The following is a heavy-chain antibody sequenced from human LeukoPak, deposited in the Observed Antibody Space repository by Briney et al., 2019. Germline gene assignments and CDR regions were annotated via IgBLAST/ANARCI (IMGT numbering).Heavy chain of an antibody. V-gene: IGHV1-2*02. Sequence: GASVKVSCKASGYTFTGYYMHWVRQAPGQGLEWMGWINPNSGGTNYAQKFQGRVTMTRDTSISTAYMELSRLRSDDTAVYYCARDRVPYMVYAEDYWGQGTLVTVPS. CDR3: ARDRVPYMVYAEDY. J-gene: IGHJ4*02. D-gene: IGHD2-8*01. CDR2: INPNSGGT. CDR1: GYTFTGYY.